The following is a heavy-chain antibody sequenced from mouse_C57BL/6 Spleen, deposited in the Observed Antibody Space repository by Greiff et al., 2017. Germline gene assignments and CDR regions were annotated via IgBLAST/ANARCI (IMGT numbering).Heavy chain of an antibody. Sequence: EVKLVESGGGLVKPGGSLKLSCAASGFTFSSYAMSWVRQTPEKRLEWVATISDGGSYTYSPDNVKGRFTISRDNAKNNLYLQMSHLKSEDTAMYYCASKVARGGGFDYWGQGTTLTVSS. CDR1: GFTFSSYA. D-gene: IGHD3-3*01. CDR3: ASKVARGGGFDY. J-gene: IGHJ2*01. V-gene: IGHV5-4*03. CDR2: ISDGGSYT.